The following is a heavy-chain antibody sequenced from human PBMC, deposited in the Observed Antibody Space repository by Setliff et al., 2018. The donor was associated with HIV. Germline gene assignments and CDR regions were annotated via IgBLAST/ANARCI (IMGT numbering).Heavy chain of an antibody. CDR3: AKGGISYSSTTCFDF. Sequence: GSLRLSCAASGFTFSSYSMNWARQAPGKGLEWVSSISSSSSYIFYADSVKGRFTISRDNAKNSLYLQMHSLRAEDTAVYYCAKGGISYSSTTCFDFWGQGTLVTVSS. CDR2: ISSSSSYI. J-gene: IGHJ4*02. V-gene: IGHV3-21*01. CDR1: GFTFSSYS. D-gene: IGHD2-2*01.